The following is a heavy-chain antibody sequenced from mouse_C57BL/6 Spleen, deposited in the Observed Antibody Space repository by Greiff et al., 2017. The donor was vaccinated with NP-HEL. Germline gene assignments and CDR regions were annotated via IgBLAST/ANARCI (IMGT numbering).Heavy chain of an antibody. CDR1: GFTFSSYA. CDR2: ISDGGSYT. V-gene: IGHV5-4*01. D-gene: IGHD1-1*01. CDR3: ARAYGSSCWFAY. J-gene: IGHJ3*01. Sequence: EVQLVESGGGLVKPGGSLKLSCAASGFTFSSYAMSWVRQTPEKRLEWVATISDGGSYTYYPDNVKGRFTISRDNAKNNLYLQMSHLKSEDTAMYYCARAYGSSCWFAYWGQGTLVTVSA.